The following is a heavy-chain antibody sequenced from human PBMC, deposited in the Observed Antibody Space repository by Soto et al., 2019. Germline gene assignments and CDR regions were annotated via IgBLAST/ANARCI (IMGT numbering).Heavy chain of an antibody. CDR2: ISHEGVRK. Sequence: QGQLVESGGGVVQPGRSLTLSCRASGFTFESYGMHWVRQAPGKGLDWVAVISHEGVRKNYADSVKGRFIVSRDNSKDTLYLQLTRLTSEDTGVYYCAIRQGQAWSRDYFYYYGMDVWGRGTTVTVSS. V-gene: IGHV3-30*03. J-gene: IGHJ6*02. D-gene: IGHD1-26*01. CDR3: AIRQGQAWSRDYFYYYGMDV. CDR1: GFTFESYG.